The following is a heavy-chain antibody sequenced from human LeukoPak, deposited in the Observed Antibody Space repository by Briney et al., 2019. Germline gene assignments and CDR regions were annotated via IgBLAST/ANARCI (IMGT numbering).Heavy chain of an antibody. CDR2: ISSSGSTI. CDR3: ARVPRATYYYYGMDV. Sequence: GGSPRLSCAASGFTFSDYYMSWIRQAPGKGLEWVSYISSSGSTIYYADSVKGRFTISRDNAKNSLYLQMNSLRAEDTAVYYCARVPRATYYYYGMDVWGQGTTVTVSS. J-gene: IGHJ6*02. V-gene: IGHV3-11*01. CDR1: GFTFSDYY.